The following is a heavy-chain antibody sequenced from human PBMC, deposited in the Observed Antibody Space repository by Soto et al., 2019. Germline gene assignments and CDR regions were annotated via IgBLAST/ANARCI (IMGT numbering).Heavy chain of an antibody. V-gene: IGHV4-39*01. CDR1: GGSISSSSYY. J-gene: IGHJ4*02. Sequence: SETLSLTCTVSGGSISSSSYYWGWIRQPPGKGLEWIGSIYYSGSTYYNPSLKSRVTISVDTSKNQFSLKLSSVTAADTAVYYCARQRSTVTTNYWGQGTLVTSPQ. CDR3: ARQRSTVTTNY. D-gene: IGHD4-17*01. CDR2: IYYSGST.